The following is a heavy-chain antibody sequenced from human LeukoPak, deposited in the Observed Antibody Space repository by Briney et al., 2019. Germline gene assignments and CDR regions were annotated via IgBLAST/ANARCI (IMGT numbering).Heavy chain of an antibody. V-gene: IGHV4-30-4*01. D-gene: IGHD1-7*01. CDR1: GGSISSGDYY. J-gene: IGHJ4*02. CDR3: AREITGTRGVDY. Sequence: PSETLSLTCTVSGGSISSGDYYWSWIRQPPGKGLEWIGYIYYSGSTYYNPSLKSRVTISVDTSKNQFSLKLSSVTAADTAVYYCAREITGTRGVDYWGQGILVTVSS. CDR2: IYYSGST.